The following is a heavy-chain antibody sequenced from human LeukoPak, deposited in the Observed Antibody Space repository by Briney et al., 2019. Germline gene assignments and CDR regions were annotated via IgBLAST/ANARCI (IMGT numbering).Heavy chain of an antibody. Sequence: SETLSLTCTVSGGSISSYYWSWIRQPPGKGLEWIGYIYYSGSTYYNPSLKSRVTISVDTSKNQFSLKLSSVTAADTAVYYCARGPRIAAAGTAWFDPWGQGTLVTVSS. CDR1: GGSISSYY. J-gene: IGHJ5*02. CDR3: ARGPRIAAAGTAWFDP. CDR2: IYYSGST. D-gene: IGHD6-13*01. V-gene: IGHV4-59*08.